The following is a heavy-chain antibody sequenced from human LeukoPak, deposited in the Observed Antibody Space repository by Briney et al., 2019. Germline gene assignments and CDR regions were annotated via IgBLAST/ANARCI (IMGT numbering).Heavy chain of an antibody. CDR2: IYPDDSDT. CDR1: GYRFTNYW. CDR3: AIGGDSTTSCYRCFDY. V-gene: IGHV5-51*01. Sequence: GESLKISCKGSGYRFTNYWIGWVRQLPGKGLEWMGLIYPDDSDTRYSPSFQGQVTISADKSISTAYLQWSSLKASDTAMYYCAIGGDSTTSCYRCFDYWGQGTLVTVSS. D-gene: IGHD2-2*02. J-gene: IGHJ4*02.